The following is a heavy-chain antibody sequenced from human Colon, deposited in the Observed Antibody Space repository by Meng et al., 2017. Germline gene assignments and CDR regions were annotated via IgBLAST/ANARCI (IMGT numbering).Heavy chain of an antibody. V-gene: IGHV1-2*06. Sequence: ASVKVSCKASGYTFNDYFIHWVRQAPGQGLEWMGRINPSSGGTSYAQKFQGRVTMTRDTSISTAYMEVTALRSDDTAMYFCARVRSGGWYYFAHWGQGTLVTVSS. CDR3: ARVRSGGWYYFAH. CDR2: INPSSGGT. J-gene: IGHJ4*02. D-gene: IGHD6-19*01. CDR1: GYTFNDYF.